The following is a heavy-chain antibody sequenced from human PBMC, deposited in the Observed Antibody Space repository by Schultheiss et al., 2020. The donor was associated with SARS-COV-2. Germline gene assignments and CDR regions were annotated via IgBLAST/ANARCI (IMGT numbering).Heavy chain of an antibody. Sequence: LSLTCAASGFTFSSYWMSWVRQAPGKGLEWVANIKQDGSEKYYVDSVKGRFTISRDNAKNSLYLQMNSLRDEDTAVYYCARGYSSSWFAHWGQGTLVTVSS. V-gene: IGHV3-7*01. CDR2: IKQDGSEK. CDR3: ARGYSSSWFAH. D-gene: IGHD6-13*01. CDR1: GFTFSSYW. J-gene: IGHJ5*02.